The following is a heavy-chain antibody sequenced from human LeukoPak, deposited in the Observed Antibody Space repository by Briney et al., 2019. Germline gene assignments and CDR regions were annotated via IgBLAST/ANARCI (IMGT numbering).Heavy chain of an antibody. CDR1: GYTFTSYG. Sequence: ASVKVSCKASGYTFTSYGISWVRQAPGQGLEWMGWISVYNGNTNYAQKFQGRVIMTTDTLTTTAYMELMSLRSDDTAVYYCARFLIGGGSPHYFDYWGQGTLVTVSS. CDR2: ISVYNGNT. V-gene: IGHV1-18*01. J-gene: IGHJ4*02. CDR3: ARFLIGGGSPHYFDY. D-gene: IGHD2-15*01.